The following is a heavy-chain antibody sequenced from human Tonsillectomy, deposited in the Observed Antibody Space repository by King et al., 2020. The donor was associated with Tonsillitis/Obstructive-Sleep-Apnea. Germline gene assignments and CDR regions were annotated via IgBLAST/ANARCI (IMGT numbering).Heavy chain of an antibody. CDR3: ARGEHIVVVTAILVLVGDAFDI. Sequence: EQLQQWGAGLLKPSETLSLTCAVYGGSFSGYYWSWIRQPPGKGLEWIGEINHSGSTNYNPSFKSRVTISVDTSKNQFSLKRSSVTAADPAVYYCARGEHIVVVTAILVLVGDAFDIWGQGTMVTVSS. V-gene: IGHV4-34*01. CDR2: INHSGST. CDR1: GGSFSGYY. J-gene: IGHJ3*02. D-gene: IGHD2-21*02.